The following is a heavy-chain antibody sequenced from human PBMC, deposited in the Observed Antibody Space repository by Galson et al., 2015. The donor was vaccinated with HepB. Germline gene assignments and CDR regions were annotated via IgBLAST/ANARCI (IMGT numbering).Heavy chain of an antibody. D-gene: IGHD3-10*01. CDR1: EDSVSSKSAA. J-gene: IGHJ4*02. Sequence: CAISEDSVSSKSAAWNWIRQSPSRGLEWLGRTWYRSKWYNGYAVSVKSRITINPDTSKSQFSLHLNSVTPEDTAVYYCARSTGDLDYWGQGTLVTVSS. CDR2: TWYRSKWYN. V-gene: IGHV6-1*01. CDR3: ARSTGDLDY.